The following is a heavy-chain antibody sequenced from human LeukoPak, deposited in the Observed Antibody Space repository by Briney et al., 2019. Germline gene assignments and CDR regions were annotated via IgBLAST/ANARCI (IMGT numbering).Heavy chain of an antibody. V-gene: IGHV3-48*04. J-gene: IGHJ6*03. Sequence: GGSLRLSCAASGFTFSSYTMNWVRQAPGKGLEWVSYISSSSGTIYYADSVKGRFTISRDNAKNSLYLQMDSLRAEDTAVYYCARDPRNWNYVGYYMDVWGKGTPVTVSS. CDR2: ISSSSGTI. CDR3: ARDPRNWNYVGYYMDV. D-gene: IGHD1-7*01. CDR1: GFTFSSYT.